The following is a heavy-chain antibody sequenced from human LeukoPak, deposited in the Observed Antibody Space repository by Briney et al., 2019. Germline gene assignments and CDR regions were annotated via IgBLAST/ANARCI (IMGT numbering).Heavy chain of an antibody. CDR3: AKHGSGSYQGY. V-gene: IGHV4-59*12. Sequence: SETLSLTCTVSGDSMTSYYWSWIRQPPGKGLEWIGYIYYTGSTNYNPSLKSRVTISVDKSKNQFSLKLSSVTAADTAIYYCAKHGSGSYQGYWGQGTLVTVSS. CDR2: IYYTGST. CDR1: GDSMTSYY. J-gene: IGHJ4*02. D-gene: IGHD3-10*01.